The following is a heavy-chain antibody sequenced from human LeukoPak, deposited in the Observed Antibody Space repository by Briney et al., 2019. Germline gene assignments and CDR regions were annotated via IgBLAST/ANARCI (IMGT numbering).Heavy chain of an antibody. D-gene: IGHD1-14*01. CDR1: GGSISSSSYY. Sequence: PSETLSLTCTVSGGSISSSSYYWSWIRQPPGKGLEWIGEINHSGSTNYNPSLKSRVTISVDTSKNQFSLKLSSVTAADTAVYYCATKNRVWFDPWGQGTLVTVSS. J-gene: IGHJ5*02. CDR2: INHSGST. V-gene: IGHV4-39*07. CDR3: ATKNRVWFDP.